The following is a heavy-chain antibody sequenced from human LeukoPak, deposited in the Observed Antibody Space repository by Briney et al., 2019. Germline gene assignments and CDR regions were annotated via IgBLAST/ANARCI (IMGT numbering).Heavy chain of an antibody. J-gene: IGHJ4*02. CDR1: GFTFSSYG. Sequence: PGGSLRLSCAASGFTFSSYGMHWVRQAPGKGLEWVAVIWSDGSDKYYADSVKGRFTLSRDNSKNTLYLQINSLRAEDTAVYYCARVYNTDYAYFDYWGQGTLVTVSS. D-gene: IGHD5-24*01. CDR3: ARVYNTDYAYFDY. V-gene: IGHV3-33*01. CDR2: IWSDGSDK.